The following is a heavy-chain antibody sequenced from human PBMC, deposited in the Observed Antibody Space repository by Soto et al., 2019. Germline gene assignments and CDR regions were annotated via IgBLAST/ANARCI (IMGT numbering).Heavy chain of an antibody. CDR3: ARLTNIFDFDY. D-gene: IGHD2-21*01. CDR1: GYIFTNYW. CDR2: IYPGDSDT. Sequence: VESLKISCKGSGYIFTNYWICCLLQMPGKGLEWMGIIYPGDSDTRYSPSFQGQVTISADKSISTAYLQWSSLKASDTAMYHCARLTNIFDFDYWGHGTLVTVSS. J-gene: IGHJ4*01. V-gene: IGHV5-51*01.